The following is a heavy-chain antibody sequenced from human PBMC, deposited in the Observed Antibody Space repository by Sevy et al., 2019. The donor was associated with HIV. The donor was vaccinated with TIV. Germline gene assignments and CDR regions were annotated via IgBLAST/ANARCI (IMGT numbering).Heavy chain of an antibody. V-gene: IGHV1-2*04. D-gene: IGHD3-16*01. CDR1: GYTFTGYY. CDR3: ARVRGDMITFGGVTSDAFDI. J-gene: IGHJ3*02. Sequence: ASVNVSRKASGYTFTGYYMHWVRQAPGQGLEWMGCINPNSGGTNYARKSQGWVTMTRDTSISTAYMELSRLRSDDTAVYYCARVRGDMITFGGVTSDAFDIWGQGTMVTVSS. CDR2: INPNSGGT.